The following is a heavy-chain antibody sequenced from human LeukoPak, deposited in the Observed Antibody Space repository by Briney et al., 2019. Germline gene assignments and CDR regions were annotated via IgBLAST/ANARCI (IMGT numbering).Heavy chain of an antibody. J-gene: IGHJ6*02. CDR2: IRSKAYGGTT. D-gene: IGHD5-18*01. Sequence: PGGSLRLSCTASGFTFGDYAMSWFRQAPGKGLEWVGFIRSKAYGGTTEYAASVKGRFTISRDDSESIAYLQMNSLKTEDTAVYYCTRGNTAMVFTVYGMDVWGQGTTVTVSS. V-gene: IGHV3-49*03. CDR3: TRGNTAMVFTVYGMDV. CDR1: GFTFGDYA.